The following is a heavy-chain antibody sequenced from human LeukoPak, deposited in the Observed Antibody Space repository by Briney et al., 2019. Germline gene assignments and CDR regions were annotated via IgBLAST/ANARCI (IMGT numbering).Heavy chain of an antibody. Sequence: SETLSLTCAVYGGSFSGYYWSWIRQPPGKGLEWIGEINHSGSTNYNPSLKSRVTISVDTSKNQFSLKLSSVTAADTAVYYCASVYCSGGSCHSRYFDYWGQGTLVTVSS. D-gene: IGHD2-15*01. CDR2: INHSGST. CDR3: ASVYCSGGSCHSRYFDY. CDR1: GGSFSGYY. J-gene: IGHJ4*02. V-gene: IGHV4-34*01.